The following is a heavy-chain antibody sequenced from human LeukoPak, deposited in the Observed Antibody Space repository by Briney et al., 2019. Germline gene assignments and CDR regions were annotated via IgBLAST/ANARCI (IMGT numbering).Heavy chain of an antibody. CDR2: IYTSGST. V-gene: IGHV4-4*07. CDR1: GGSTSSYY. CDR3: ARSLAVADPPDFDS. D-gene: IGHD6-13*01. Sequence: SETLSLTCTVPGGSTSSYYWSWIRQPAGKGLEWIGRIYTSGSTNYNPSLKSRVTMSVDTSKNQFSLKLSSVTAADTAVYYCARSLAVADPPDFDSWGQGTLVTVSS. J-gene: IGHJ4*02.